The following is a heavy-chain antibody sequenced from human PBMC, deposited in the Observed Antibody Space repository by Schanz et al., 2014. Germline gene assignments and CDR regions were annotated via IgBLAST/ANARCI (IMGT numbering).Heavy chain of an antibody. CDR2: INPAGTFT. D-gene: IGHD2-21*01. CDR3: ARGRSLGWCDY. V-gene: IGHV3-74*01. Sequence: EVQLVESGGGLVKPGGSLRLSCAASGFTFSSYWMHWVRQAPGKGLVWVSRINPAGTFTNYADSVKGRFTISRDNAKNSLYLQMHSLRAEDTAVYYCARGRSLGWCDYWGQGTLVTVSS. J-gene: IGHJ4*02. CDR1: GFTFSSYW.